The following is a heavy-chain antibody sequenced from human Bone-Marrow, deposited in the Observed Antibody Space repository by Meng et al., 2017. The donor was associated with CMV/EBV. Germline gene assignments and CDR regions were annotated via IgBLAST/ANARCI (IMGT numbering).Heavy chain of an antibody. J-gene: IGHJ3*02. CDR1: GFTFSRYN. CDR3: ARSCSSTSCYSPFDI. CDR2: ISSGSYNI. Sequence: GESLKISCAASGFTFSRYNMHWVRQAPGKGLEWVSSISSGSYNIDYADSVKGRFTISRDNAKNTLFLQMNSLRAEDTAMYYCARSCSSTSCYSPFDIWGQGTMVTVSS. D-gene: IGHD2-2*01. V-gene: IGHV3-21*01.